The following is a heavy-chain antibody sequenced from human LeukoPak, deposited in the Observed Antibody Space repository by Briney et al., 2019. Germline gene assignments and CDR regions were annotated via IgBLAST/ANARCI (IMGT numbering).Heavy chain of an antibody. J-gene: IGHJ4*02. CDR3: ARRGGSGRAFDY. V-gene: IGHV4-39*01. Sequence: SETLSLTCSVSGESISGGTYYWGWIRQPPGTGLEWIGSIYYTGSTYDNPSLKSRVTISVDTSKNQFSLKLSSVTAADTAVYYCARRGGSGRAFDYWGQGTLVTVSS. CDR2: IYYTGST. D-gene: IGHD1-26*01. CDR1: GESISGGTYY.